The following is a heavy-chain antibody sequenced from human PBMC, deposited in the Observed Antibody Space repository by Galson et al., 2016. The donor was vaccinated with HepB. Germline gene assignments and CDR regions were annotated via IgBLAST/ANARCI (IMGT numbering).Heavy chain of an antibody. D-gene: IGHD2-15*01. Sequence: QSGAEVKKPGESLKISCKGSGYDFTSYWIGWVRQTPGRGLEWMGIIYPDDSDTRYSPSFQGRVTISADKSITTAYLQWSSLKASDTAMYYCARQSSGGRWTSDYWGQGTLVTVSS. J-gene: IGHJ4*02. CDR2: IYPDDSDT. CDR1: GYDFTSYW. CDR3: ARQSSGGRWTSDY. V-gene: IGHV5-51*01.